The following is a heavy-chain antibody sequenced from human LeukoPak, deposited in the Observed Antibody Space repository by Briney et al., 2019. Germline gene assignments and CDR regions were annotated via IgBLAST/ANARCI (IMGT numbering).Heavy chain of an antibody. V-gene: IGHV3-7*01. CDR2: INQDGSEK. CDR1: GFTFDDYW. D-gene: IGHD2-2*01. Sequence: GGSLRLSCGASGFTFDDYWMSWVRQAPGQGLEWVANINQDGSEKYYLDSAKGRFTISRDNARDSLYLQVNSLRAEDTAVYYCARGGTSGYSSTRHFWGGNYYFDYWGQGSLVTVSS. J-gene: IGHJ4*02. CDR3: ARGGTSGYSSTRHFWGGNYYFDY.